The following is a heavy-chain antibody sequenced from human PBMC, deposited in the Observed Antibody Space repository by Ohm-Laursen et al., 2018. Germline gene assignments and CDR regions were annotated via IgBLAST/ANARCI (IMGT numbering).Heavy chain of an antibody. Sequence: SETLSLTWTVSGGSISSSNFYWGWIRQPPGKGLEWIGSIYYSGSTYYYPSLKSRVTISLERSKSQFSLKVSSVSAADTAVYYCATYTVTGLYFQHWGQGTLVIVSS. CDR1: GGSISSSNFY. CDR2: IYYSGST. D-gene: IGHD4-17*01. J-gene: IGHJ1*01. V-gene: IGHV4-39*01. CDR3: ATYTVTGLYFQH.